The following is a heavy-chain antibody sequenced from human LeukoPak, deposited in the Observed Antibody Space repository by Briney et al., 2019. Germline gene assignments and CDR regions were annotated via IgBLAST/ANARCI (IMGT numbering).Heavy chain of an antibody. CDR3: ARGVGSSSSNWFDP. CDR1: GDSISSQY. Sequence: SETLSLTCTVSGDSISSQYWSWIRQSPGKGLEWIGRIDSSGKTNYNPSLKSRVTISIDKSKGQFPLKVNSVTAADTAVYYCARGVGSSSSNWFDPWGQGALVTVSS. V-gene: IGHV4-4*07. D-gene: IGHD6-13*01. CDR2: IDSSGKT. J-gene: IGHJ5*02.